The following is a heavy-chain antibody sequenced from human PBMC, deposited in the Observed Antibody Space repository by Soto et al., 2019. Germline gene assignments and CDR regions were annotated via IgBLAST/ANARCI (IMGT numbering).Heavy chain of an antibody. V-gene: IGHV3-15*01. CDR1: GFVFSSYA. D-gene: IGHD1-1*01. CDR3: TSNNWNYLSYGMDV. J-gene: IGHJ6*02. CDR2: IKSKTDGGTT. Sequence: GGSLRLSCAASGFVFSSYAMSWVRQAPGKGLDWVGRIKSKTDGGTTDYAAPVKGRFTISRDDSKNTLYLQMNSLKTEDTAVYYCTSNNWNYLSYGMDVWGQGTTVTVSS.